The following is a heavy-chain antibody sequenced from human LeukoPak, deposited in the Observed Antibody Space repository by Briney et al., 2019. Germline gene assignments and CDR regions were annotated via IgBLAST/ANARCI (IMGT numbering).Heavy chain of an antibody. CDR1: GFTFSSYW. V-gene: IGHV3-74*01. D-gene: IGHD2-2*01. CDR2: TNSDGSST. CDR3: ARVRACSSTSCYAVLPFQGFDP. J-gene: IGHJ5*02. Sequence: AGSLRLSCAASGFTFSSYWMHCVRQAPGKGLVWVSRTNSDGSSTSYADSVKGRFTISRDNAKNTLYLQMNSLRAEDTAVYYSARVRACSSTSCYAVLPFQGFDPWGQGTLVTVSS.